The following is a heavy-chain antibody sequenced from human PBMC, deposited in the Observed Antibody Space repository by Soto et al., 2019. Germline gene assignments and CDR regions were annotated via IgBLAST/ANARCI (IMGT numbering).Heavy chain of an antibody. CDR2: TYNSVRT. Sequence: SETLSLTCTVSGGSISRGGYYWSWIRQNPGKGLEWIGYTYNSVRTYYNPSLKSRVTISVDTSKNQFSLKLTNMDPVDTATYYCAHLPWKELWPRAPVVNWGQGTPVTVSS. V-gene: IGHV4-31*03. D-gene: IGHD1-1*01. CDR1: GGSISRGGYY. J-gene: IGHJ4*02. CDR3: AHLPWKELWPRAPVVN.